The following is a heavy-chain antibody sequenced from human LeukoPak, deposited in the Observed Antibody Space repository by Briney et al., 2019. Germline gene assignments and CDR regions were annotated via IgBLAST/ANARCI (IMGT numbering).Heavy chain of an antibody. V-gene: IGHV1-2*02. J-gene: IGHJ6*03. CDR3: ARGLYYYGSGSYYMPYYYYMDV. D-gene: IGHD3-10*01. Sequence: ASVKVSCKASGYTFTGYYMHWVRQAPGQGLEWMGWINPNSGGTNYAQKFQGRVTMTRDTSISTAYMELSRLRSDDTAVYYCARGLYYYGSGSYYMPYYYYMDVWGKGTTVTVSS. CDR1: GYTFTGYY. CDR2: INPNSGGT.